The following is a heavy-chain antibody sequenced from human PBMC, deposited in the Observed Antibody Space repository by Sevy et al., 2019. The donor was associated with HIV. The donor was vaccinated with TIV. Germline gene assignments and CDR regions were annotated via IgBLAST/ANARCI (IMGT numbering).Heavy chain of an antibody. Sequence: GGSLRLSCAASGFTFSDYYMSWIRQAPGKGLEWVSYISSSGSTIYYADSVKGRFTISRDNAKNSLYLQMNSLRAEDTAVYYCATEYYYDSSGYYSRPSRQGRAHWFDPWGQGTLVTVSS. V-gene: IGHV3-11*01. D-gene: IGHD3-22*01. CDR3: ATEYYYDSSGYYSRPSRQGRAHWFDP. J-gene: IGHJ5*02. CDR1: GFTFSDYY. CDR2: ISSSGSTI.